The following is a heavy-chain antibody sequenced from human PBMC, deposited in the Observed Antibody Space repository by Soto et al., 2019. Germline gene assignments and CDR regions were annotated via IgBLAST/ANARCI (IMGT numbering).Heavy chain of an antibody. Sequence: GGSLRLSCAASGFNFATYSMSWVRQAPGKGLEWVAGISDGVDRAYYGDSVKGRFTISRDTSKNMLYLHMNSLRAEDTAIYYCARYTAVADPYYFDYWGQGTLVTVSS. CDR2: ISDGVDRA. CDR3: ARYTAVADPYYFDY. V-gene: IGHV3-23*01. CDR1: GFNFATYS. D-gene: IGHD6-19*01. J-gene: IGHJ4*02.